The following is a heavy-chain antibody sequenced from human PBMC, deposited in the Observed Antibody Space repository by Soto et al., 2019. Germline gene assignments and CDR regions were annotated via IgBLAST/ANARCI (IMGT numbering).Heavy chain of an antibody. CDR3: ARALAAAAKRDGMEL. CDR2: IIPIFGTA. V-gene: IGHV1-69*13. CDR1: GCTFSSYA. D-gene: IGHD6-13*01. J-gene: IGHJ6*01. Sequence: SVKVSCKASGCTFSSYAISWVRQAPGQGLEWMGGIIPIFGTANYAQKFQGRVTITADESTSTAYMELSSLRSEDTAVYYCARALAAAAKRDGMELWGQGTPVTGSS.